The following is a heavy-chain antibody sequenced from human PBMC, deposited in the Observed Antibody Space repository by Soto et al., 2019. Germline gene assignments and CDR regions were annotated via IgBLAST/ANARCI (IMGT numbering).Heavy chain of an antibody. J-gene: IGHJ6*03. D-gene: IGHD3-10*01. CDR2: IYSGGST. CDR1: GFTVSSNY. Sequence: GGSLRLSCAASGFTVSSNYMRWVRQAPGKGLEWVSVIYSGGSTYYADSVKGRFTISRHNSKNTLYLQMNSLRAEDTAVYYCARGVEGYGSGSYYKDIYYYYMDVWGKGTTVTVSS. CDR3: ARGVEGYGSGSYYKDIYYYYMDV. V-gene: IGHV3-53*04.